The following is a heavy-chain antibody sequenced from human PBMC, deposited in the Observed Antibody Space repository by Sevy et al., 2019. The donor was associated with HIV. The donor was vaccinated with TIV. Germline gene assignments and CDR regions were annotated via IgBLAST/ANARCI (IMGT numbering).Heavy chain of an antibody. J-gene: IGHJ3*02. CDR3: ARDWSSTRWLPFDAFDI. Sequence: GGFLRLSCAASGFTFSSYAMHCVRQAPGKGLEWVAVISYDGSNKYYADSVKGRFTISRDNSKNTLYLQMNSLRADDTALYYCARDWSSTRWLPFDAFDIWGQGTQVTVSS. V-gene: IGHV3-30-3*01. D-gene: IGHD6-19*01. CDR2: ISYDGSNK. CDR1: GFTFSSYA.